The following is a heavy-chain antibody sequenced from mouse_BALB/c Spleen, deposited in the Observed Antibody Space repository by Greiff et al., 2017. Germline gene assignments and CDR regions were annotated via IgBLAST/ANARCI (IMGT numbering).Heavy chain of an antibody. CDR1: GYTFSSYW. J-gene: IGHJ3*01. CDR2: ILPGSGST. D-gene: IGHD2-3*01. V-gene: IGHV1-9*01. Sequence: QVQLQQSGAELMKPGASVKISCKATGYTFSSYWIEWVKQRPGHGLEWIGEILPGSGSTNYNEKFKGKATFTADTSSNTAYMQLSSLTSEDSAVYYCANGYYFSWFAYWGQGTLVTVSA. CDR3: ANGYYFSWFAY.